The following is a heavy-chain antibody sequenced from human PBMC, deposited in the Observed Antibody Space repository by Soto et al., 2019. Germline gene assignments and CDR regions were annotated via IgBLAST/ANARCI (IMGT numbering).Heavy chain of an antibody. J-gene: IGHJ4*02. CDR3: AKEVSRGSYSDS. CDR2: ISESGGRT. CDR1: GFTFSSYA. V-gene: IGHV3-23*01. D-gene: IGHD1-20*01. Sequence: GSLRLSCAASGFTFSSYAMSWVRQAPERGLEWVSAISESGGRTWYTDSVKGRFTITRDNSKNMLHLQMNSLRAEDTGVYHCAKEVSRGSYSDSWGQGTLVTVSS.